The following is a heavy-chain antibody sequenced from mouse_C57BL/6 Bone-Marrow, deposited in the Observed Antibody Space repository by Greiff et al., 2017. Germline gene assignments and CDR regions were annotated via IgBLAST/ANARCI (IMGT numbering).Heavy chain of an antibody. CDR1: GYTFTSYW. Sequence: VQLQQPGAELVRPGSSVKLSCKASGYTFTSYWMDWVKQRPGQGLEWIGNIYPSDSETHYNQKFKDKATLTVDKSSSTAYMQLSSLTSEDSSVYYCGEEIYNYEFAYWGRGTLVTVSA. V-gene: IGHV1-61*01. J-gene: IGHJ3*01. CDR2: IYPSDSET. D-gene: IGHD1-3*01. CDR3: GEEIYNYEFAY.